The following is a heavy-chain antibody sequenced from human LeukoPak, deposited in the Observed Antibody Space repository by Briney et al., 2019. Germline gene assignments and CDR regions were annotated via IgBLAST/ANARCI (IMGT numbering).Heavy chain of an antibody. CDR1: GGTFSSYA. CDR2: IIPIFGTA. Sequence: SVKVSCKASGGTFSSYAISWVRQAPGQGLEWMGGIIPIFGTANYAQKFQGRVTITADESTSTAYMELSSLRSEDTAVHYCARDREESSGPLDYWGQGTLVTVSS. CDR3: ARDREESSGPLDY. D-gene: IGHD6-19*01. J-gene: IGHJ4*02. V-gene: IGHV1-69*13.